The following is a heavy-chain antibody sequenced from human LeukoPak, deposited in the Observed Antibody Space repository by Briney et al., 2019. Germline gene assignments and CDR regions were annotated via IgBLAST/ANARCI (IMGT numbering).Heavy chain of an antibody. CDR2: IGGTGQPT. CDR1: GFDFKSYA. CDR3: LHPAYGYW. J-gene: IGHJ4*02. V-gene: IGHV3-23*01. Sequence: GGSLRLSCAASGFDFKSYAMAWVRQAPGKGLEWVSSIGGTGQPTAHADSVKGRFTVSRDNSKNTSYLQMNSLRAEDTARYYCLHPAYGYWGGQGTLVTVSS. D-gene: IGHD6-25*01.